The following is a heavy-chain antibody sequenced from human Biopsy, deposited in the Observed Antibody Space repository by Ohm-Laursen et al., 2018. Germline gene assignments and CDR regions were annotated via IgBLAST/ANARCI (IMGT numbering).Heavy chain of an antibody. Sequence: PGTLSLTCTVSGGSITDDYWSWIRQSPGKGLEWIGFISKGGDTTYNPSLRGRVAISVDTSKNQFSLKLSSVTAADTAIFFCARLYRLDDYWNDDPPDASGVWGQGTRVTVSS. D-gene: IGHD1-1*01. CDR2: ISKGGDT. J-gene: IGHJ3*01. CDR3: ARLYRLDDYWNDDPPDASGV. V-gene: IGHV4-59*01. CDR1: GGSITDDY.